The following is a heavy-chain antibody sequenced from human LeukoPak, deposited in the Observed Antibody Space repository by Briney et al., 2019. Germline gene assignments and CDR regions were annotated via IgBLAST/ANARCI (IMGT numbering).Heavy chain of an antibody. D-gene: IGHD4-23*01. CDR2: IYTSGST. CDR1: GGSISSYY. J-gene: IGHJ6*03. Sequence: SETLSLTCTVSGGSISSYYWSWIRQPAGKGLEWIGRIYTSGSTNYNPSLKSRVTMSVDTSKNQFSPKLSSVTAADTAVYYCARVANSPYYYYMDVWGKGTTVTVSS. V-gene: IGHV4-4*07. CDR3: ARVANSPYYYYMDV.